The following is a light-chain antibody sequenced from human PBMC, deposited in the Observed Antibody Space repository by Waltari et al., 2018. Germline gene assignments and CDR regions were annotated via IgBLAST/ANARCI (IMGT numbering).Light chain of an antibody. V-gene: IGKV1-39*01. Sequence: DIQMTQSQSSLSASVGDRVTVTCRASQTIGKSLSWFQQITGKAPKLLIHCASNLYSGVPLICSGLGSGTDFTLTIYSLQPEDFGTYFCQQSYRVPYTFGQGTRLEI. CDR3: QQSYRVPYT. CDR2: CAS. J-gene: IGKJ2*01. CDR1: QTIGKS.